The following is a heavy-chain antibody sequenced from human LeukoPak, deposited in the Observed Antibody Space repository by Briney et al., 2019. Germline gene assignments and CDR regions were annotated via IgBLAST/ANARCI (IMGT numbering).Heavy chain of an antibody. Sequence: SQTLSLTCTVSGGSISSGSYYWSWIRQPAGKGLEWIGRIYTSGSTNYNPSLKSRVTISVDTSKNQFSLKLSSVTAADTAVYYCARMKIAAAGAFDYWGQGTLVTVSS. D-gene: IGHD6-13*01. J-gene: IGHJ4*02. CDR1: GGSISSGSYY. CDR2: IYTSGST. V-gene: IGHV4-61*02. CDR3: ARMKIAAAGAFDY.